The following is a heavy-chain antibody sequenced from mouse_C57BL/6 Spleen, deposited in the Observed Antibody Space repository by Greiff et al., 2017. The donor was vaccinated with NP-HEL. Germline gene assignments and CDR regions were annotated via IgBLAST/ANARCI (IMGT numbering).Heavy chain of an antibody. CDR2: IHPNSGST. D-gene: IGHD2-4*01. V-gene: IGHV1-64*01. CDR1: GYTFTSYW. CDR3: ARYDYDEGAWFAY. J-gene: IGHJ3*01. Sequence: QVQLQQPGAELVKPGASVKLSCKASGYTFTSYWMHWVKQRPGQGLEWIGMIHPNSGSTNYNEKFKSKATLTVDKSSSTAYMQLSSLTSEDSAVYYCARYDYDEGAWFAYWGQGTLVTVSA.